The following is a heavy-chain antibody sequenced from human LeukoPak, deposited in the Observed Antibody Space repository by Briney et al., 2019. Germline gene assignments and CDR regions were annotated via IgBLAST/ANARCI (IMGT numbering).Heavy chain of an antibody. CDR1: GFTFSSYS. CDR2: ISSSSSYI. CDR3: ARPNWYDARLGAFNI. J-gene: IGHJ3*02. D-gene: IGHD1-1*01. V-gene: IGHV3-21*01. Sequence: GGSLRLSCAASGFTFSSYSMNWVRQAPGKGLEWVSSISSSSSYIYYADSVKGRFTISRDNAKNSLYLQMNSLRAEDTAVYYCARPNWYDARLGAFNIWGQGTMVTVSS.